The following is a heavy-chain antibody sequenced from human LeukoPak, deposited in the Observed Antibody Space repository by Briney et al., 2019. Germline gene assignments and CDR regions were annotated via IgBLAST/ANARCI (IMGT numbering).Heavy chain of an antibody. V-gene: IGHV1-18*01. D-gene: IGHD3-9*01. J-gene: IGHJ6*02. CDR2: ISAYNGNA. CDR3: ARNHYYDILTGYVTYGMDV. CDR1: GYTFTNYG. Sequence: ASVKVSCKASGYTFTNYGISWVRQAPGQGLEWMGWISAYNGNANYAQRFQGRVTTTTDTSTSTAYMELRSLRSDDTAVYYCARNHYYDILTGYVTYGMDVWGQGTTVTVSS.